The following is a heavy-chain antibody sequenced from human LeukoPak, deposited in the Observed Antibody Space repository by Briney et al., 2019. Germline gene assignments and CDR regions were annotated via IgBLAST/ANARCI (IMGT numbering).Heavy chain of an antibody. Sequence: SETLSLTCAVYGGSFSGYYWSWIRQPPGKGLEWIGEINHSGSTNYNPSLKSRVTISVDTSKNQFSLKLSSVTAADTAVYYCARGYPEGMGDYWGQGTLVTVSS. CDR2: INHSGST. CDR1: GGSFSGYY. D-gene: IGHD6-13*01. V-gene: IGHV4-34*01. J-gene: IGHJ4*02. CDR3: ARGYPEGMGDY.